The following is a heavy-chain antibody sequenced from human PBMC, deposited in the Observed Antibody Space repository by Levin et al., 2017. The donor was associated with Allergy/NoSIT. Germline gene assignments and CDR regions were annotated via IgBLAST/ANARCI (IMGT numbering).Heavy chain of an antibody. Sequence: LSLTCAASGFTFSDYYMSWIRQAPGKGLEWVSYISSSSSYTNYADSVKGRFTISRDNAKNSLYLQMNSLRAEDTAVYYCARGTGRPWYFDLWGRGTLVTVSS. D-gene: IGHD1-14*01. CDR1: GFTFSDYY. J-gene: IGHJ2*01. CDR3: ARGTGRPWYFDL. V-gene: IGHV3-11*05. CDR2: ISSSSSYT.